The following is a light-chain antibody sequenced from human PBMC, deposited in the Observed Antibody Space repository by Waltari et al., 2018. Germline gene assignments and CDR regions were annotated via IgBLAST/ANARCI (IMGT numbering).Light chain of an antibody. CDR1: QSVGSK. J-gene: IGKJ2*01. Sequence: EIVMTQSPATLSVSPGERVTLSCRASQSVGSKLAWYQQKPGQSPRLLIYGASTRATGIPARFSGSGSGTEFTLTITSLQSEDFAIYYCQQYDDWPPLYTFGQGTKLEIK. CDR2: GAS. CDR3: QQYDDWPPLYT. V-gene: IGKV3D-15*01.